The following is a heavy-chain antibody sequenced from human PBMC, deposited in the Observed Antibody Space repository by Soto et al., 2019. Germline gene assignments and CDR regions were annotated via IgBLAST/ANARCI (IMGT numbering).Heavy chain of an antibody. D-gene: IGHD4-17*01. CDR1: GYTFTSYD. V-gene: IGHV1-8*01. CDR2: MNPNSGNT. J-gene: IGHJ2*01. Sequence: ASVKVSCKASGYTFTSYDINWVRQATGQGLEWMGWMNPNSGNTGYAQKFQGRVTMTRNTSISTAYMELSSLRSEDTAVYYCARTPGRPYGSWVWSGGDYLYWYFDLWGRGTLVTVSS. CDR3: ARTPGRPYGSWVWSGGDYLYWYFDL.